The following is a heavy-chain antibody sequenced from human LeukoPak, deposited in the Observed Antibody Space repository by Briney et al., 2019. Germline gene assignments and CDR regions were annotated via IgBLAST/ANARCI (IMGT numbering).Heavy chain of an antibody. CDR2: INHSGST. D-gene: IGHD6-19*01. CDR1: GFTFSSYA. Sequence: GSLRLSCAASGFTFSSYAMSWVRQPPGKGLEWIGEINHSGSTNYNPSLKSRVTISVDTSKNQFSLKLSSVTAADTAVYYCARSRGWYSIYFDYWGRGTLVTVSS. CDR3: ARSRGWYSIYFDY. J-gene: IGHJ4*02. V-gene: IGHV4-34*01.